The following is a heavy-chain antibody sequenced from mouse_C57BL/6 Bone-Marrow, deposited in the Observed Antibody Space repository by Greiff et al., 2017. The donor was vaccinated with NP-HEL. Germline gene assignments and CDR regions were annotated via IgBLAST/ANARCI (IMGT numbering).Heavy chain of an antibody. D-gene: IGHD1-1*01. CDR2: IHPNSGST. CDR1: GYTFTSYW. J-gene: IGHJ4*01. CDR3: ARIIYYYGSSYFYYAMDY. V-gene: IGHV1-64*01. Sequence: QVQLQQPGAELVKPGASVKLSCKASGYTFTSYWMHWVKQRPGQGLEWIGMIHPNSGSTNYNEKFKSKATLTVDKSSSTAYMQLSSLTSEDSAVYYCARIIYYYGSSYFYYAMDYWGQGTSVTVSS.